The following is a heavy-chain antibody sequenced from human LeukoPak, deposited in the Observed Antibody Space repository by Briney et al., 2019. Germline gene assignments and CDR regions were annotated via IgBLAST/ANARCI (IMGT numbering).Heavy chain of an antibody. CDR3: AKDLDYDFWSGYYAFDY. V-gene: IGHV3-30*18. CDR2: ISYDGSNK. J-gene: IGHJ4*02. CDR1: GFTFSSYG. D-gene: IGHD3-3*01. Sequence: GGSLRLSCAASGFTFSSYGMHWVRQAPGKGLEWVAVISYDGSNKYYADSVKGRFTISRDNSKNTLYLQVNSLRAEDTAVYYCAKDLDYDFWSGYYAFDYWGQGTLVTVSS.